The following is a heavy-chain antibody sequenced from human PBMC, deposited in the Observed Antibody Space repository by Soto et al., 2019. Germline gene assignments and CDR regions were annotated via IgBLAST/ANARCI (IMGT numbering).Heavy chain of an antibody. Sequence: GGSLRLSCAASGFTFDRYGMHWVRQAPGKGLEWVAVIWSDGSTEYYADSVKGRFTISRDNSKNTMYLQMNSLRGEDTGVYYCARGRIQSAIFDWFDPLGQGTLVTVSS. CDR3: ARGRIQSAIFDWFDP. D-gene: IGHD2-21*02. CDR2: IWSDGSTE. CDR1: GFTFDRYG. J-gene: IGHJ5*02. V-gene: IGHV3-33*01.